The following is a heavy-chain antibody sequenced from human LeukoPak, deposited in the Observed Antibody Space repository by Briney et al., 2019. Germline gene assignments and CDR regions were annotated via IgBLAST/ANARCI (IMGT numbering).Heavy chain of an antibody. V-gene: IGHV4-39*07. J-gene: IGHJ3*02. CDR3: AREAPGSYYKAFDI. D-gene: IGHD1-26*01. Sequence: SETLSLTCTVSGGSISSTSYYWGWIRQPPGKGLECIGTIYYSGSTYYDPSLKSRVTISVDTSKNQFSLKLSSVTAADTAVYYCAREAPGSYYKAFDIWGRGTMVTVSS. CDR2: IYYSGST. CDR1: GGSISSTSYY.